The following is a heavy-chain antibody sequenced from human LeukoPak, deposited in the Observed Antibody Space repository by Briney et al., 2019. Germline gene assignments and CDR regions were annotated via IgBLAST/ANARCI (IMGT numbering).Heavy chain of an antibody. J-gene: IGHJ4*02. CDR3: ARNYCGGDCYESYYFDY. D-gene: IGHD2-21*02. Sequence: SVKVSCKASGYTFSTYPINWVRQAPGQGLEWMGGIIPIFGTANYAQKFQGRVTITADESTSTAYMELSSLRSEDTAVYYCARNYCGGDCYESYYFDYWGQGTLVTVSS. CDR2: IIPIFGTA. V-gene: IGHV1-69*13. CDR1: GYTFSTYP.